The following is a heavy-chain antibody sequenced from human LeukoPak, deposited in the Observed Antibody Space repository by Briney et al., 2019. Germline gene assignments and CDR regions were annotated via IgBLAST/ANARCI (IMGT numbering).Heavy chain of an antibody. CDR3: ARGDGVYIY. Sequence: GGSLRLSCVASGFTVSSNYMTWVRQAPRKGLEWVSVLYYGGTTYYADSVKGRFTISRDNTKNTVFLQMNSLRAGDTAVYYCARGDGVYIYWGQGTLVTVSS. J-gene: IGHJ4*02. CDR2: LYYGGTT. CDR1: GFTVSSNY. V-gene: IGHV3-53*01. D-gene: IGHD4-17*01.